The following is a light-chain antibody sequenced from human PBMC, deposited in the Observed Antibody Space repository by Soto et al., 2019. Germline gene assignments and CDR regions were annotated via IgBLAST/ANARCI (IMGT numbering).Light chain of an antibody. CDR3: QQSYSTPST. Sequence: DIQMTQSPSSLSASVGDRVTITCRASKSISGYLNWYQQKPGKAPNLLIYAASSLQSGVPSRFSGSGSGTDFTLTINSLHPEDFATYYCQQSYSTPSTFGQGTRLEIK. CDR2: AAS. J-gene: IGKJ5*01. V-gene: IGKV1-39*01. CDR1: KSISGY.